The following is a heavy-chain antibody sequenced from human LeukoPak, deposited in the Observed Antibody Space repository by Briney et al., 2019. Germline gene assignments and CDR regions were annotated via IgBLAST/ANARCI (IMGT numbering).Heavy chain of an antibody. CDR3: ARRDVDMATITY. V-gene: IGHV1-69*01. Sequence: GSSVKVSCKASGGTFSSYAISWVRQAPGQGLEWMGGIIPIFGTANYAQKFQGRVTITADESTSTAYMELSSLRSEDTAVYYCARRDVDMATITYWGQGTLVTVSS. CDR2: IIPIFGTA. D-gene: IGHD5-24*01. J-gene: IGHJ1*01. CDR1: GGTFSSYA.